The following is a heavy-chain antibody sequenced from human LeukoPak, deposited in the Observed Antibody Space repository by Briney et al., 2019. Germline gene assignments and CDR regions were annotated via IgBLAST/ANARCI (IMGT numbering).Heavy chain of an antibody. Sequence: RRSLRLFCGASGFTFGTYWMSWVRQAPGKGLEWVANINHDGRKKCYVDSVKCRFTISRDNAKNLLYLQMNSLRPEDTAVYYCATVTSYRVDYWGQGTLVTVSS. CDR1: GFTFGTYW. V-gene: IGHV3-7*01. CDR3: ATVTSYRVDY. CDR2: INHDGRKK. J-gene: IGHJ4*02. D-gene: IGHD1-1*01.